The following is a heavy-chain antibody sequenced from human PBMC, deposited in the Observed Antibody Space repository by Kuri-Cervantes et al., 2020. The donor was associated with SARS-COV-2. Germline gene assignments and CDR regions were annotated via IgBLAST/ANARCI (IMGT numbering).Heavy chain of an antibody. CDR3: AKALRAAIPH. Sequence: GESLKISCAASGFTFSSYWMHWVRQAPGKGLVWVSRINSDGSSTSYADSVKGRFTISRDNSKNTLYLQMNSLRAEDTAVYYCAKALRAAIPHWGQGTLVTVSS. CDR2: INSDGSST. CDR1: GFTFSSYW. V-gene: IGHV3-74*01. J-gene: IGHJ4*02. D-gene: IGHD2-2*02.